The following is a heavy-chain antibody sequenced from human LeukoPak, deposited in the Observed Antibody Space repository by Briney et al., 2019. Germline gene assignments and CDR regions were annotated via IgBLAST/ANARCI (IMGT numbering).Heavy chain of an antibody. CDR2: ISYDGSNK. V-gene: IGHV3-30-3*01. J-gene: IGHJ4*02. Sequence: PGGSLRLSCAASGFTFSSYAMHWVRQATGKGLEWVAVISYDGSNKYYADSVKGRFTISRDNSKNTLYLQMNSLRAEDTAVYYCARDGWRWLRKIDYWGQGTLVTVSS. CDR1: GFTFSSYA. CDR3: ARDGWRWLRKIDY. D-gene: IGHD5-12*01.